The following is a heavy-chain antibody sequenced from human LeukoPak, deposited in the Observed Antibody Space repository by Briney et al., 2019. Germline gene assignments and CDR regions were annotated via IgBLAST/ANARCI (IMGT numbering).Heavy chain of an antibody. CDR1: GGSISDYY. J-gene: IGHJ6*02. V-gene: IGHV4-59*01. Sequence: SEILSLTCTVSGGSISDYYWNWIRHSPGKGLEWIGSIYYGGNTKYNPSLKSRVTISVDTSKIQFSLKLRSVTAADTAVYYCARDRGLDYGDYEGKNYGMDVWGQGTTVTVSS. CDR3: ARDRGLDYGDYEGKNYGMDV. CDR2: IYYGGNT. D-gene: IGHD4-17*01.